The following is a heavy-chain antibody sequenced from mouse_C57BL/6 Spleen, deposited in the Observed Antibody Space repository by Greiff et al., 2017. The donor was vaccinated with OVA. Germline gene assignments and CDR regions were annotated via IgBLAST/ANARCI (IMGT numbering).Heavy chain of an antibody. CDR1: GFTFSSYA. V-gene: IGHV5-4*01. D-gene: IGHD4-1*01. CDR2: ISDGGSYT. CDR3: ARDGAGTTWFAY. J-gene: IGHJ3*01. Sequence: EVKLVESGGGLVKPGGSLKLSCAASGFTFSSYAMSWVRQTPEKRLEWVATISDGGSYTYYPDNVKGRFTISRDNAKNNLYLQMSHLKSEDTAMYYCARDGAGTTWFAYWGQGTLVTVSA.